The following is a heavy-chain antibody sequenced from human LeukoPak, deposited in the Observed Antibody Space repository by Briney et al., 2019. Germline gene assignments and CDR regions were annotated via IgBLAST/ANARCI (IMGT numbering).Heavy chain of an antibody. J-gene: IGHJ3*02. Sequence: PGGSLRLSCAASGFTFSTSWMSWVRQVPGKGLEWVANIKKDGSETYYVDSVKGRFTISRDNAKNSLYLQMNSLRAEDTAVYYCARGGERPRAFDIWGQGTMVTVSS. CDR3: ARGGERPRAFDI. V-gene: IGHV3-7*03. CDR2: IKKDGSET. D-gene: IGHD3-16*01. CDR1: GFTFSTSW.